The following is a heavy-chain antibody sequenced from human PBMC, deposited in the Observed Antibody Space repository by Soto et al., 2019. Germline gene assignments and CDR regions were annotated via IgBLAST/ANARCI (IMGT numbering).Heavy chain of an antibody. J-gene: IGHJ6*02. V-gene: IGHV3-23*01. CDR1: GFTFSSYA. CDR2: ISGSGGST. Sequence: EVQLLESGGGLVQPGGSLRLSCAASGFTFSSYAMSWVRQAPGKGLEWVSAISGSGGSTYYADSVKGRFTISRDNSKNTLYLQMNSLRAEDTAVYYCAKPVYGSGSKIYYYGMDVWGQGTTVTVSS. CDR3: AKPVYGSGSKIYYYGMDV. D-gene: IGHD3-10*01.